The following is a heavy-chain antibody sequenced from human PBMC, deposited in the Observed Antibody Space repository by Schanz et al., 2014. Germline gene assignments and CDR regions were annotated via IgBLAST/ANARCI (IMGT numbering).Heavy chain of an antibody. D-gene: IGHD3-16*01. Sequence: EVQLVESGGVVAQPGGSLRLSCAASGFTFSSYWMSWVRQAPGKGLEWVARIKNTFNSYTTEYAASVKGRFSISRDDSKSSLYLQMNSLKTEDTAVYFCARAAYSHGLDVWGRGTTVTVSS. CDR1: GFTFSSYW. CDR2: IKNTFNSYTT. V-gene: IGHV3-72*01. CDR3: ARAAYSHGLDV. J-gene: IGHJ6*02.